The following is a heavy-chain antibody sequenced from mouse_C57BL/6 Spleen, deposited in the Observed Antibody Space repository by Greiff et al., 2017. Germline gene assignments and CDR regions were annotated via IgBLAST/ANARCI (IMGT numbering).Heavy chain of an antibody. D-gene: IGHD1-1*01. V-gene: IGHV5-6*01. Sequence: EVQLQESGGDLVKPGGSLKLSCAASGFTFSSYGMSWVRQTPDKRLEWVATISSGGSYTYYPDSVKGRFTISRDNAKNTLYLQMSSLKSEDTAMYYCARHYGSSYEWYFDVWGTGTTVTVSS. J-gene: IGHJ1*03. CDR1: GFTFSSYG. CDR2: ISSGGSYT. CDR3: ARHYGSSYEWYFDV.